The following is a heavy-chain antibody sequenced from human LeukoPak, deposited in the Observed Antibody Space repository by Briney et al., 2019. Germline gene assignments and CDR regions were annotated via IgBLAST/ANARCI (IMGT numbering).Heavy chain of an antibody. J-gene: IGHJ4*02. D-gene: IGHD6-19*01. Sequence: ASVKVSCKASGYTFTGYYMHWVRQAPGQGPEWMGWMNPNSGNTGYAQKFQGRVTMTRNTSISTAYMELSSLRSEDTAVYYCARAGGWYEGGKDYWGQGTLVTVSS. CDR2: MNPNSGNT. V-gene: IGHV1-8*02. CDR3: ARAGGWYEGGKDY. CDR1: GYTFTGYY.